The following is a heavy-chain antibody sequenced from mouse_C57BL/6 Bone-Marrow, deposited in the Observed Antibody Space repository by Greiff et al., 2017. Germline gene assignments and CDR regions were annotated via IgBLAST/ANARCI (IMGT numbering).Heavy chain of an antibody. CDR3: ARGGNYGGYYLDY. CDR2: FHPYNDDT. J-gene: IGHJ2*01. CDR1: GYTFTTYP. V-gene: IGHV1-47*01. Sequence: VQLVESGAELVKPGASVKMSCKASGYTFTTYPIEWMKQNHGKSLEWIGNFHPYNDDTKYNEKFKGKATLTVEKSSSTVYLELSRLTSDDSAVYYCARGGNYGGYYLDYGGQGTTPTVPP. D-gene: IGHD2-1*01.